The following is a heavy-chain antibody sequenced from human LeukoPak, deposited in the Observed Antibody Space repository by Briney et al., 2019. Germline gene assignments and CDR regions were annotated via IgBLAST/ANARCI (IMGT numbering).Heavy chain of an antibody. CDR1: GFTFSNYW. Sequence: PGGSLRLSCSASGFTFSNYWMHWVRQAPGKGLEWVSRIKTDGTITGYADPVKGRFTISRDNAKNTLYLQMNSLRAEDTAVYYCIRDRTVTTLFDHWGQGTLVTVSS. V-gene: IGHV3-74*01. D-gene: IGHD4-17*01. CDR2: IKTDGTIT. J-gene: IGHJ4*02. CDR3: IRDRTVTTLFDH.